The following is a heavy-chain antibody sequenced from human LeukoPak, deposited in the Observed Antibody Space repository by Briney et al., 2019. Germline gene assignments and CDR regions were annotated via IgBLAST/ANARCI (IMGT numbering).Heavy chain of an antibody. CDR1: GYSFTNYW. D-gene: IGHD4-17*01. J-gene: IGHJ4*02. CDR2: IYPGDSDT. V-gene: IGHV5-51*01. Sequence: GESLKISCKGSGYSFTNYWIGWVRQMPGKGLEWMGIIYPGDSDTRYSPSFQGQVTISADRPISTAYLQWSSLKASDTAMYYCARQSYGDYQGGLDYWAREPWSPSPQ. CDR3: ARQSYGDYQGGLDY.